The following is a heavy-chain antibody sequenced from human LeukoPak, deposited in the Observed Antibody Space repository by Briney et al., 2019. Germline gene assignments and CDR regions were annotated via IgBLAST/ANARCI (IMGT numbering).Heavy chain of an antibody. Sequence: GGSLRLSCAASGFTFSSYAMHWVRQAPGKGLEWVAVISYDGSNKYYADSVKGRFTISRDNSKNTLYLQMNSLKAEDTAAYYCARDPSEAAAGIGDYWGQGTLVTVSS. CDR3: ARDPSEAAAGIGDY. V-gene: IGHV3-30*01. D-gene: IGHD6-13*01. CDR1: GFTFSSYA. J-gene: IGHJ4*02. CDR2: ISYDGSNK.